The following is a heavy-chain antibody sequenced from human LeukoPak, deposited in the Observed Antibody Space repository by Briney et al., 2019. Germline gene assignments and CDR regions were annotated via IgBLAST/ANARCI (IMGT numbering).Heavy chain of an antibody. D-gene: IGHD2-2*01. J-gene: IGHJ6*02. V-gene: IGHV3-21*01. CDR2: ISSSSSYI. Sequence: PGRSLRLSCAASGFTFSSYGMHWVRQAPGKGLEWVSSISSSSSYIYYADSVKGRFTISRDNAKNSLYLQMNSLRAEDTAVYYCARDLVVVVPAAPYYYYYYGMDVWGQGTTVTVSS. CDR1: GFTFSSYG. CDR3: ARDLVVVVPAAPYYYYYYGMDV.